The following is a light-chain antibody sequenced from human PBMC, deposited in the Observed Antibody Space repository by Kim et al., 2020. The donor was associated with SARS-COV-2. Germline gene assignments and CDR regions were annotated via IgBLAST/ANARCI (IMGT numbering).Light chain of an antibody. V-gene: IGLV1-36*01. CDR2: YDD. CDR1: SSNIGNNA. J-gene: IGLJ2*01. CDR3: AAWDDSLNGVV. Sequence: QRVTISCSGSSSNIGNNAVNWYQQLPGKAPKLLIYYDDLLPSGVSDRFSGSKSDTSASLAISGLQSEDEADYYCAAWDDSLNGVVFGGGTQLTVL.